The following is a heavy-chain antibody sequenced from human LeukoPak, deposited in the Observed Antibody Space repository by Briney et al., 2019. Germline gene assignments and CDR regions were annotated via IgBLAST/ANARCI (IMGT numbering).Heavy chain of an antibody. CDR3: AKGRTGFSYGYGIDY. D-gene: IGHD5-18*01. J-gene: IGHJ4*02. Sequence: GGSLRLSCAASAFTFSSYAMSWVRQAPGKGLEWVSSISTSDGTTYYADSVKGRFTISRDNSKNTLYLQMNSLRAQDAAIYYCAKGRTGFSYGYGIDYWGQGTLVTVSS. CDR2: ISTSDGTT. CDR1: AFTFSSYA. V-gene: IGHV3-23*01.